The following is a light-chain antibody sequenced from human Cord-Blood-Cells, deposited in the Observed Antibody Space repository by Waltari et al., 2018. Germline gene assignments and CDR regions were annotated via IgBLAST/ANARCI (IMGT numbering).Light chain of an antibody. V-gene: IGLV2-14*03. CDR1: SSDVGGYNY. CDR3: SSYTSSSTYV. J-gene: IGLJ1*01. CDR2: DVS. Sequence: QSALTQPASVSGSPGQSITISCTGTSSDVGGYNYVSWYQQNPGKAPKLMIYDVSNRPSGVANRFSGSKSGNMASLTISGLQAEDEADYYCSSYTSSSTYVFGTGTKVTVL.